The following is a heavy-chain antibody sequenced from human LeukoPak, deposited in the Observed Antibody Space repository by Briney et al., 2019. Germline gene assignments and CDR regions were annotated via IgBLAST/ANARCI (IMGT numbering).Heavy chain of an antibody. Sequence: PGGSLRLSCAASGFTFSSYSMNWVRQAPGKGLEWVSAISGSGGSTYYADSVKGRFTISRDNAKNSLYLQMNSLRAEDTAVYYCARALEPYYFDYWGQGTLVTVSS. CDR3: ARALEPYYFDY. D-gene: IGHD1-1*01. CDR1: GFTFSSYS. J-gene: IGHJ4*02. V-gene: IGHV3-21*04. CDR2: ISGSGGST.